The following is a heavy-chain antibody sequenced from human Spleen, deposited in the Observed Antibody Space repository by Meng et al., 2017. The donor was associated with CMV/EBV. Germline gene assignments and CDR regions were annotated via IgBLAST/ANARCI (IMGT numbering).Heavy chain of an antibody. V-gene: IGHV6-1*01. J-gene: IGHJ4*02. CDR3: TRQNGGNDY. CDR1: GDSVSSNSGA. Sequence: AISGDSVSSNSGAWNWIRQSPARGLEWLGRTYYRSKWYNDYAVSVKSRISINADTSKNQFSLQLNSVTPEDTAVYYCTRQNGGNDYWGQGRLVTVSS. CDR2: TYYRSKWYN.